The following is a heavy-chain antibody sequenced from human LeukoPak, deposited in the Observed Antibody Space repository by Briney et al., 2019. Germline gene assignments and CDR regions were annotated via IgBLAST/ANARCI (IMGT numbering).Heavy chain of an antibody. D-gene: IGHD6-13*01. CDR1: GGSFSGYY. CDR2: INHSGST. CDR3: ARLPAGTWYFDY. J-gene: IGHJ4*02. Sequence: PSETLSLTCAVYGGSFSGYYWSWIRQPPGKGLEWIGEINHSGSTNYNPSLKSRVTISVDTSKNQFSLKLSSVTAADTAVYYCARLPAGTWYFDYWGQGTLVTVSS. V-gene: IGHV4-34*01.